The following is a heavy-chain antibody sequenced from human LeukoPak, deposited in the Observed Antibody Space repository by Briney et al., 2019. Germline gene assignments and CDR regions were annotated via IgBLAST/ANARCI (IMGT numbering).Heavy chain of an antibody. J-gene: IGHJ3*02. V-gene: IGHV4-61*01. CDR3: ARDLASYYDSSGYFDAFDI. CDR1: GGSVSSGLHY. Sequence: PSETLSLTCTVSGGSVSSGLHYWNWIRQPPGKGLEWMGYVYYNGNFNYNPSLESRVTMSLDTSKNQFSLRLSSVTAADTAVYYCARDLASYYDSSGYFDAFDIWAQGTMVTVSS. D-gene: IGHD3-22*01. CDR2: VYYNGNF.